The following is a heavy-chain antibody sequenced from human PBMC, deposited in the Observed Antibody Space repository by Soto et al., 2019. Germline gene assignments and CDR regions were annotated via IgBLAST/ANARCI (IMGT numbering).Heavy chain of an antibody. CDR1: GGSISSYY. Sequence: SETLSLTCPVSGGSISSYYWSWIRQPPGKGLEWIGYIYYSGSTNYNPSLKSRVTISVDTSKNQFSLKLSSVTAADTAVYYCARHRPLASVTAIGYYFDYWGQGTLVTVSS. J-gene: IGHJ4*02. D-gene: IGHD2-21*02. CDR2: IYYSGST. CDR3: ARHRPLASVTAIGYYFDY. V-gene: IGHV4-59*08.